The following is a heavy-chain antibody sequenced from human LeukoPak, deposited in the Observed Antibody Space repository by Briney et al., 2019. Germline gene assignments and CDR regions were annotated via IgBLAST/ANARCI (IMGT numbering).Heavy chain of an antibody. V-gene: IGHV3-21*01. Sequence: PGGSLRLSCAASGFTFSSYSMNWVRQAPGKGLEWVSSISSSSSYIYYADSVKGRFTIPRDNAKNSLYLQMNSLRAEDTAVYYCARDLFAGSSGPMGDYWGQGTLVTVSS. D-gene: IGHD6-19*01. CDR2: ISSSSSYI. J-gene: IGHJ4*02. CDR1: GFTFSSYS. CDR3: ARDLFAGSSGPMGDY.